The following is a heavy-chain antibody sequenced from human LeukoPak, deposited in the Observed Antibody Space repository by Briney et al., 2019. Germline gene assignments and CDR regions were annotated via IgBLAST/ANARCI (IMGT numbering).Heavy chain of an antibody. J-gene: IGHJ4*02. D-gene: IGHD5-24*01. Sequence: GASVKVSCKASGYTFTSYYMHWVRQAPGQGLEWMGIINPSGGSTSYAQKFQGRVTMTRDMSISTAYMELSSLRSEDTAVYYCARGLQDGYNANWGQGTLVTVSS. CDR2: INPSGGST. CDR3: ARGLQDGYNAN. V-gene: IGHV1-46*01. CDR1: GYTFTSYY.